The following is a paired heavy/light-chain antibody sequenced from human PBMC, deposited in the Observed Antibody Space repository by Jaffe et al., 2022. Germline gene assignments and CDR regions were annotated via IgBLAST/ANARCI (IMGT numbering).Light chain of an antibody. V-gene: IGLV3-1*01. CDR2: QDS. CDR1: KLGDKY. Sequence: SYELTQPPSVSVSPGQTASITCSGDKLGDKYACWYQQKPGQSPVLVIYQDSKRPSGIPERFSGSNSGNTATLTISGTQAMDEADYYCQAWDSSTVYVFGTGTKVTVL. CDR3: QAWDSSTVYV. J-gene: IGLJ1*01.
Heavy chain of an antibody. CDR3: ARGVAVAGTTWFDP. CDR1: GGSISSSNW. J-gene: IGHJ5*02. V-gene: IGHV4-4*02. D-gene: IGHD6-19*01. Sequence: QVQLQESGPGLVKPSGTLSLTCAVSGGSISSSNWWSWVRQPPGKGLEWIGEIYHSGSTNYNPSLKSRVTISVDKSKNQFSLKLSSVTAADTAVYYCARGVAVAGTTWFDPWGQGTLVTVSS. CDR2: IYHSGST.